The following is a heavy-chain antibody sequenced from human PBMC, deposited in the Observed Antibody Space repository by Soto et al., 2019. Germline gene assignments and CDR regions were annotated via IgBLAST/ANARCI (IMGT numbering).Heavy chain of an antibody. J-gene: IGHJ6*02. D-gene: IGHD3-16*01. CDR2: IYPGDSDT. CDR3: AAAPPTFRGRGSYYGMDV. V-gene: IGHV5-51*01. Sequence: GESLKISCKGSGYTFTNYWIGWVRQMPGKGPEWMGIIYPGDSDTKYNPSFQGQVTISADKSITTTYLQWSSLKASDTAVYYCAAAPPTFRGRGSYYGMDVWGQGTTVTVSS. CDR1: GYTFTNYW.